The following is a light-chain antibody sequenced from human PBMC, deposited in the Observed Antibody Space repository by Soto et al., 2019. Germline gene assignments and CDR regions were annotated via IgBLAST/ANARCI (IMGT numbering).Light chain of an antibody. Sequence: IVLTQSPGTLSLSPGERATLSCRGSQSVSSSYLAWYQQKPGQAPRLLIYDASSRPTDIPARFSGSGSGTDFTLTISSLEPEDFALYYCQPRSNRPITFGQGTRLEIK. V-gene: IGKV3D-20*02. CDR2: DAS. CDR1: QSVSSSY. CDR3: QPRSNRPIT. J-gene: IGKJ5*01.